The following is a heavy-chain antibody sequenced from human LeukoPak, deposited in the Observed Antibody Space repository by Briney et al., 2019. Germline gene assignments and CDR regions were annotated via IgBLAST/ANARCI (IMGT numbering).Heavy chain of an antibody. D-gene: IGHD1-26*01. V-gene: IGHV4-39*01. CDR2: IYYSGST. CDR1: GGSISSSSYY. Sequence: PSETLSLTCTVSGGSISSSSYYWGWIRQPPGKGLEWIGSIYYSGSTYYNPSLKSRVTISVDTSKNQFSLKLSSVTAADTAVYYCARLGRGAFDIWGQGTMVTVSS. J-gene: IGHJ3*02. CDR3: ARLGRGAFDI.